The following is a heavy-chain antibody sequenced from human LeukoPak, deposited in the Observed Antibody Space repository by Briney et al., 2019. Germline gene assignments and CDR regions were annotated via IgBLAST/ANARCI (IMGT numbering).Heavy chain of an antibody. D-gene: IGHD3-3*01. CDR1: GFTFSSYG. Sequence: GGSLRLSCAASGFTFSSYGMHWVRQAPGKGLEWVAVISYDGSNKYYADSVKGRFTISRDNSKNTLYLQMNSLRAEDTAVYYCAKERGVLRFLEWPYFDYWGQGTLVTVSS. CDR2: ISYDGSNK. J-gene: IGHJ4*02. CDR3: AKERGVLRFLEWPYFDY. V-gene: IGHV3-30*18.